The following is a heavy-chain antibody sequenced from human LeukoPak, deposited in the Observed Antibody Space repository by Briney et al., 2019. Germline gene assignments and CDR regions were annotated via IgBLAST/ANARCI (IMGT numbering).Heavy chain of an antibody. Sequence: SVKVSCKASGGTFSSYTISWVRQAPGQGLEWMGRIIPILGIANYAQKFQGRVTITADKSTSTAYMELSSLRSEDTAVYYCARGRQWLVREEVVDYWGQGTLVTVSS. V-gene: IGHV1-69*02. CDR3: ARGRQWLVREEVVDY. J-gene: IGHJ4*02. D-gene: IGHD6-19*01. CDR1: GGTFSSYT. CDR2: IIPILGIA.